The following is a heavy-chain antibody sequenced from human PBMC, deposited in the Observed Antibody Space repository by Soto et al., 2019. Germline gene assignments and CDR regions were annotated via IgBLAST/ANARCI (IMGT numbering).Heavy chain of an antibody. J-gene: IGHJ4*02. Sequence: GGSLRLSCAASGFTFSSYAMHWVRQAPGKGLEWVAVISYDGSNKYYADSVKGRFTISRDNSKDTLYLQMNSLRAEDTAVYYCARGQWLVSYFDYWGQGTLVTVSS. CDR2: ISYDGSNK. D-gene: IGHD6-19*01. CDR1: GFTFSSYA. CDR3: ARGQWLVSYFDY. V-gene: IGHV3-30-3*01.